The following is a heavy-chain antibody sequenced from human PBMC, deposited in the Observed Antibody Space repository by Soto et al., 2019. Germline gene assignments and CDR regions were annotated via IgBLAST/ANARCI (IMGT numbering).Heavy chain of an antibody. CDR3: ARDSSSSRSLDY. D-gene: IGHD6-6*01. CDR2: INPGNGDT. CDR1: GYPFTIYA. Sequence: SSVKVSCKAAGYPFTIYAIHWVRQAPGQSLDWMGWINPGNGDTKYSQIFQGRVTITWDTSARTAYMDLSSLISEDTADYYCARDSSSSRSLDYWGQGARVTVSS. V-gene: IGHV1-3*01. J-gene: IGHJ4*02.